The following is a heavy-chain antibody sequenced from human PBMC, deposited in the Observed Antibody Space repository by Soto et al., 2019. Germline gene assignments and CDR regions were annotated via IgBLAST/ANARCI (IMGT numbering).Heavy chain of an antibody. D-gene: IGHD6-6*01. V-gene: IGHV1-69*01. CDR1: GDTFSRST. CDR2: IIPVFGAT. Sequence: QVQLVQSGADVKKPGSSVKVSCKASGDTFSRSTFSWVRQAPGQGLEWMGGIIPVFGATNYAQKFQGRVSITADESTSPAYMELTSLRSEDKAVYYCARMYSSSAERKMDVWGQGTKVTVSS. CDR3: ARMYSSSAERKMDV. J-gene: IGHJ6*02.